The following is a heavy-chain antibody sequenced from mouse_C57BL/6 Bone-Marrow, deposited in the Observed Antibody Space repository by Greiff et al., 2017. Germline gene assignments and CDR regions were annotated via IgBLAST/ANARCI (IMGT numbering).Heavy chain of an antibody. J-gene: IGHJ3*01. CDR2: IRNKANGYTT. Sequence: EVKLVESGGGLVQPGGSLSLSCAASGFTFTDYYMSWVRQPPGKALEWLGFIRNKANGYTTEYSASVKGRFTISRANSQSILYLQMNALSAEDNATYYCASSGGNYPAWFAYWGQGTLVTVSA. D-gene: IGHD2-1*01. V-gene: IGHV7-3*01. CDR3: ASSGGNYPAWFAY. CDR1: GFTFTDYY.